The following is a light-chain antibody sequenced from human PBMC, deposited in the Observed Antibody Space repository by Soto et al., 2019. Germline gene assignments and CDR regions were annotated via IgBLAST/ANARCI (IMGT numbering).Light chain of an antibody. CDR2: EVS. V-gene: IGLV2-8*01. Sequence: SGLTQPPSAAGSPGQSVTIACTGTSTDGGGYNYVSWYQHYPGKAPKLMLYEVSKRPSGVADRFSGSKSGNTASLTVSGLQAEDEADHYCRSYGGRSTYVFGTGTKVTVL. J-gene: IGLJ1*01. CDR1: STDGGGYNY. CDR3: RSYGGRSTYV.